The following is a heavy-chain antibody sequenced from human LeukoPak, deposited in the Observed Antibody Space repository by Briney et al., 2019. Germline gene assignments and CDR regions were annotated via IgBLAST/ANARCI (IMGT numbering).Heavy chain of an antibody. J-gene: IGHJ4*02. V-gene: IGHV3-7*02. CDR2: INQGGSEK. CDR3: ARGQWPDY. D-gene: IGHD6-19*01. CDR1: GFTFSTSW. Sequence: PGGSLRLSCAASGFTFSTSWMSWVRQAPGRGLEWLANINQGGSEKYYVDSVRGRFTISRDNAENSLYLQMNSLRAEDTAVFYCARGQWPDYWGQGTLLIVSS.